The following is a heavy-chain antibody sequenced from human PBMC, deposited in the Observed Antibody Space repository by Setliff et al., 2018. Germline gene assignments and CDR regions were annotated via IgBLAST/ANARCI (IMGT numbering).Heavy chain of an antibody. CDR1: GYSISSGYY. CDR3: ARHGLQFLEWLSAFDY. Sequence: PSETLSLTCAVSGYSISSGYYWGWIRQPPGKGLEWIGNIYHSGSTYYNSSLKSRVTISVDTSKNQFSLKLTSVTAADTAVYYCARHGLQFLEWLSAFDYWGQGTLVTVSS. V-gene: IGHV4-38-2*01. CDR2: IYHSGST. D-gene: IGHD3-3*01. J-gene: IGHJ4*02.